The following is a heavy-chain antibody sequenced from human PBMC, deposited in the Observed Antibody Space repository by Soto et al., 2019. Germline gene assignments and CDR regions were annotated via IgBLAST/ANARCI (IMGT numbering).Heavy chain of an antibody. D-gene: IGHD3-10*01. CDR2: IYSGGST. V-gene: IGHV3-66*01. CDR1: GFIVSSNY. CDR3: AGDYYGSGNYFNY. J-gene: IGHJ4*02. Sequence: GGSLRLSCAASGFIVSSNYMSWVRQAPGKGLEWVSVIYSGGSTYYADSVRGRFTLSRDNSKNTLYLQMNSLRAEDTAVYYCAGDYYGSGNYFNYWGQGTLVTVSS.